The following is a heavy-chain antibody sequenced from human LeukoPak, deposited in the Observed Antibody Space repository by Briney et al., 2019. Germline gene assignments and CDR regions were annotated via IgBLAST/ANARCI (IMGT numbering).Heavy chain of an antibody. V-gene: IGHV3-30*04. CDR3: ARGVARSFDY. CDR2: ISYDGSHK. J-gene: IGHJ4*02. Sequence: PGGSLRPSCVASGFTSSSYAMHWVRQAPGKGLEWVAAISYDGSHKYYADSVKGRFTISRDNSKHTLFLQMSDLRVEDTAVFYCARGVARSFDYWGQGTLVTVSS. D-gene: IGHD3-10*01. CDR1: GFTSSSYA.